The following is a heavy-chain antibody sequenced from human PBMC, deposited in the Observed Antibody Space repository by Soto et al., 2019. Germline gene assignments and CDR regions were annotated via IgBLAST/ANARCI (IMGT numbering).Heavy chain of an antibody. CDR1: GYIFTNYW. V-gene: IGHV5-51*01. CDR2: IYPGDSDI. CDR3: ARHAYGYNNYYFDY. Sequence: GESLKISCKGSGYIFTNYWIGWVRQMPGKGLEWMGIIYPGDSDIRYSPSFQGQVTISADKSISTAYLQWSSLKASDTAMYFCARHAYGYNNYYFDYWGQGTLVTVS. D-gene: IGHD4-4*01. J-gene: IGHJ4*02.